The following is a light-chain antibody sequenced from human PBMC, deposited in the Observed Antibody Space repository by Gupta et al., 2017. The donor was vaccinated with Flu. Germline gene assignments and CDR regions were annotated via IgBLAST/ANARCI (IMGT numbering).Light chain of an antibody. CDR3: QHPNSEPRT. Sequence: PSILSASVGDRATISCRASQSISSYLAWYQQKPGKAPKLLMYAAATLDSGIPSRFSGSGSGTEFTLTISSLQPEDFATYYCQHPNSEPRTFGAGTKVEIK. CDR1: QSISSY. V-gene: IGKV1-9*01. J-gene: IGKJ4*01. CDR2: AAA.